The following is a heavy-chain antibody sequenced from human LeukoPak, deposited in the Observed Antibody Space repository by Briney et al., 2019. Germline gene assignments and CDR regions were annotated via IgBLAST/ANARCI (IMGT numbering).Heavy chain of an antibody. V-gene: IGHV4-39*01. CDR1: GVSISSSNNF. CDR2: IHYRGTT. CDR3: ARHEEEDGYNAKTFDF. D-gene: IGHD5-24*01. Sequence: SETLTLTCTVSGVSISSSNNFWGWIRQPPGKGLEWIGSIHYRGTTYYIPSLKSRVTISVDTSKNQFSLKVSSVTAADTAVYYCARHEEEDGYNAKTFDFWGQGTLVTVSS. J-gene: IGHJ4*02.